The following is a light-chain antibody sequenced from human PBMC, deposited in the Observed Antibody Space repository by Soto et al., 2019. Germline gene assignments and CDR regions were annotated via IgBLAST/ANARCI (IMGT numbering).Light chain of an antibody. J-gene: IGKJ2*01. V-gene: IGKV3-20*01. CDR1: QSIVSNF. CDR2: DSS. Sequence: EIVLTQSPGTLSLSPGETASLSCWASQSIVSNFLAWYQQRRGQPPRLLIYDSSRRASGIPARFTGSGSVTALTLTFSRVEAEDSAVYYCQQTFHSPMTFGQGTRLEI. CDR3: QQTFHSPMT.